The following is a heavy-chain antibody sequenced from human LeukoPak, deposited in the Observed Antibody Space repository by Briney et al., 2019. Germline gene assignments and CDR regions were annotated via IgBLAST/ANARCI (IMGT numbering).Heavy chain of an antibody. V-gene: IGHV1-18*01. CDR2: ISAYNGNT. Sequence: GASVKVSCKASGYTFTSYGISWVRQAPGQGLEWMGWISAYNGNTNYAQKFQGRVTMTTDTSTSTAYMELRSLRSDDTAVYYCARDAVTVWLSDFDYWGRGTLVTVSS. CDR3: ARDAVTVWLSDFDY. J-gene: IGHJ4*02. D-gene: IGHD3-22*01. CDR1: GYTFTSYG.